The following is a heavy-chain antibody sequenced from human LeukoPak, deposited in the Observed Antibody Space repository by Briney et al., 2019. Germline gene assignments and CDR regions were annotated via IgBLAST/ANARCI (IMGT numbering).Heavy chain of an antibody. J-gene: IGHJ4*02. D-gene: IGHD3-22*01. CDR3: AKEGYYYDSSGYPWYFDY. CDR1: GFTFSSYA. Sequence: PGGSLRLSCAASGFTFSSYAMSWVRQAPGKGLEWVSAISGSGGSTYYADSVEGRFTISRDNSKNTLYLQMNSLRAEDTAVYYCAKEGYYYDSSGYPWYFDYWGQGTLVTVSS. V-gene: IGHV3-23*01. CDR2: ISGSGGST.